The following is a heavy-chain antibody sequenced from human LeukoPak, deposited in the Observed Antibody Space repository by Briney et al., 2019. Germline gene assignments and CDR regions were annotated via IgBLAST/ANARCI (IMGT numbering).Heavy chain of an antibody. V-gene: IGHV3-23*01. J-gene: IGHJ4*02. D-gene: IGHD2-2*01. CDR1: GFTFSSYA. Sequence: SGGSLRLSCAASGFTFSSYAMSWVRQAPGKGLEWVSAISGSGGSTYYADSVKGRFTISRDNSKNTLYLQMNSLRAEDTAVYYCAKGHYCSSTSCLFYFDYWGQGTLVTVSS. CDR3: AKGHYCSSTSCLFYFDY. CDR2: ISGSGGST.